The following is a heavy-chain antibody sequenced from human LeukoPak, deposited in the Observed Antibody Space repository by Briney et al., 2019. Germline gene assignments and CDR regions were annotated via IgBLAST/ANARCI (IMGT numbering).Heavy chain of an antibody. Sequence: GGSLRLSCAVSGFTVSINYMTWVRQSPGQGLEWISIIYSGGHTGSADSVKGRFTVSRDNSKNTLYLQMNSLRAEDTAVYYCAVEKSSGSYPDYWGQGTLVTVSS. V-gene: IGHV3-66*01. J-gene: IGHJ4*02. D-gene: IGHD3-10*01. CDR3: AVEKSSGSYPDY. CDR1: GFTVSINY. CDR2: IYSGGHT.